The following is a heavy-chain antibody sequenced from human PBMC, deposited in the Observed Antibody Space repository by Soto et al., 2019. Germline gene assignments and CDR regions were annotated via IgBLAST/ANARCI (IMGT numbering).Heavy chain of an antibody. CDR1: GGSISSYY. J-gene: IGHJ3*02. CDR3: ARVGFFSTSCYEGDAFYS. D-gene: IGHD2-2*01. CDR2: IYYSGST. Sequence: SETLSLTCTVSGGSISSYYWSWIRQPPGKGLEWIGYIYYSGSTNYNPSLKSRVTISVDTSKNQFSLKLSSVTAADTAVYYCARVGFFSTSCYEGDAFYSSGQGTMVPVSS. V-gene: IGHV4-59*01.